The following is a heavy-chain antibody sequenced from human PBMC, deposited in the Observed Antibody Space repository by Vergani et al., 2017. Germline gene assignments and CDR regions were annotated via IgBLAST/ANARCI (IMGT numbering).Heavy chain of an antibody. CDR3: SRGSGLGGSCYKPLFDY. D-gene: IGHD2-15*01. CDR2: IHTTGST. Sequence: QVQLQESGPGLVKPSQTLSLTCTVSGGSINSHNYYWSWIRQPAGKVLEWIGRIHTTGSTNYNPSLKSRITMSEDTSKNQFSLNLTSVTATDTAVYFCSRGSGLGGSCYKPLFDYWGQGILVTVSS. V-gene: IGHV4-61*02. J-gene: IGHJ4*02. CDR1: GGSINSHNYY.